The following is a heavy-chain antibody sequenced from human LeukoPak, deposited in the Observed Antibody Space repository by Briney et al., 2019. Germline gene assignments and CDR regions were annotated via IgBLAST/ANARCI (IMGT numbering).Heavy chain of an antibody. J-gene: IGHJ4*02. CDR3: ARSRTVTVTLPGY. V-gene: IGHV1-8*01. Sequence: ASVKVSCKASGYTFTSYDINWVRQATGQGLEWMGWMNPNSGDTGYAQKFQGRVTMTRNTSISTAYMELSSLRSEDTAVYYCARSRTVTVTLPGYWGQGTLVTVSS. D-gene: IGHD4-17*01. CDR1: GYTFTSYD. CDR2: MNPNSGDT.